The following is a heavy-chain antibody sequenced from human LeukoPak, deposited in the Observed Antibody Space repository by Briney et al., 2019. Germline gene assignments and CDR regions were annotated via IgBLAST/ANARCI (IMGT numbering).Heavy chain of an antibody. Sequence: PSETLSLTCAVYGGSFSGYYWSWIRQPPGKGLEWIGYIYYSGSTNYNPSLKSRVTISVDTSKNQFSLKLSSVTAADTAVYYCARAWGSGWYPGAFDYWGQGTLVTVSS. CDR1: GGSFSGYY. CDR2: IYYSGST. D-gene: IGHD6-19*01. V-gene: IGHV4-59*01. CDR3: ARAWGSGWYPGAFDY. J-gene: IGHJ4*02.